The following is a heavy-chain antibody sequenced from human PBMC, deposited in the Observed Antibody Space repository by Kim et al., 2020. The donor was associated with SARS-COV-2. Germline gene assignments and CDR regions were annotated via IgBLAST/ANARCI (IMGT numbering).Heavy chain of an antibody. V-gene: IGHV5-10-1*01. D-gene: IGHD3-22*01. CDR1: GYSFTSYW. Sequence: GESLKISCKGSGYSFTSYWISWVRQMPGKGLEWMGRIDPSDSYTNYSPSFQGHVTISADKSISTAYLQWSSLKASDTAMYYCARLFDRDSGYWVYYYGMDVWGQGTTVTVSS. J-gene: IGHJ6*02. CDR2: IDPSDSYT. CDR3: ARLFDRDSGYWVYYYGMDV.